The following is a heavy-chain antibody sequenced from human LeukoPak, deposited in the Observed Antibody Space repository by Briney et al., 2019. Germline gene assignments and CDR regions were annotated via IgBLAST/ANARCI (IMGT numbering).Heavy chain of an antibody. CDR2: IYYSGST. J-gene: IGHJ5*02. CDR3: ARDHYDNLTGLRFWFDP. CDR1: GGSISSGDYY. V-gene: IGHV4-30-4*01. Sequence: SETLSLTCTVSGGSISSGDYYWSWIRQPPGKGLEWIGYIYYSGSTYYNPSLKSRVTISVDTSKNQFSLKLSSVTAADTAVYYCARDHYDNLTGLRFWFDPWGQGTLVTVSS. D-gene: IGHD3-9*01.